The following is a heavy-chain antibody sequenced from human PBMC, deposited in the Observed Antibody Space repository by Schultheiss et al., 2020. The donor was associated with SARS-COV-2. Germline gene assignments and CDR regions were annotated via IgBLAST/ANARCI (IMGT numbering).Heavy chain of an antibody. CDR2: IYHSGST. CDR3: ARGRISMVRGVTGAQDY. J-gene: IGHJ4*02. D-gene: IGHD3-10*01. Sequence: SETLSLTCAVYGGSFSGYYWGWIRQPPGKGLEWIGSIYHSGSTYYNPSLKSRVTISVDTSKNQFSLKLSSVTAADTAVYYCARGRISMVRGVTGAQDYWGQGTLVTVSS. V-gene: IGHV4-34*01. CDR1: GGSFSGYY.